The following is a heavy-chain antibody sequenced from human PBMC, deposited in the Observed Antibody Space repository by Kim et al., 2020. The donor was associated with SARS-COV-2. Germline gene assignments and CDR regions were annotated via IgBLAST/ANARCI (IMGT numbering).Heavy chain of an antibody. CDR2: IWGDGSNK. J-gene: IGHJ3*02. D-gene: IGHD3-10*01. V-gene: IGHV3-33*01. CDR3: ARESALRATTVVRALGAFDI. Sequence: GGSLRLSCAASGFTFSSYGMHWVRQAPGKGLEWVALIWGDGSNKYYADSVKGRFTISRDNSKNTLYLQMNSLRAEDTAVYYCARESALRATTVVRALGAFDIWGQGTMVTVSS. CDR1: GFTFSSYG.